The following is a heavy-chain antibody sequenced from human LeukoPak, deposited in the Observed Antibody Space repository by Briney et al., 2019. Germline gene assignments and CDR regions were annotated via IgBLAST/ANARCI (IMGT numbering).Heavy chain of an antibody. CDR3: ARDSVAYYDFWSGHPGNWFDP. Sequence: ASVKVSCKASGYTFTGYYMHWVRQAPGQGLEWMGRINPNSGGTNYAQKFQGRVTMTRDTSISTAYMELSRLRSDDTAVYYCARDSVAYYDFWSGHPGNWFDPWGQGTLVTVSS. CDR1: GYTFTGYY. D-gene: IGHD3-3*01. V-gene: IGHV1-2*06. CDR2: INPNSGGT. J-gene: IGHJ5*02.